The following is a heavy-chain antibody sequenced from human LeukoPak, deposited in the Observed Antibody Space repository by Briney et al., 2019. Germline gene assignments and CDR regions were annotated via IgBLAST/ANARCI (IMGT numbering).Heavy chain of an antibody. D-gene: IGHD3-3*01. CDR1: RFTFSSYS. J-gene: IGHJ5*02. V-gene: IGHV3-21*01. CDR2: ISSSGSYI. Sequence: GGSLRLSCAASRFTFSSYSMNWVRQAPGKGLEWVSSISSSGSYIYYADSVKGRFTISRDNAKNSLYLQMNSLRAEDTAVYYCARDATIDRYYDFWSGQNWFDPWGQGTLVTVSS. CDR3: ARDATIDRYYDFWSGQNWFDP.